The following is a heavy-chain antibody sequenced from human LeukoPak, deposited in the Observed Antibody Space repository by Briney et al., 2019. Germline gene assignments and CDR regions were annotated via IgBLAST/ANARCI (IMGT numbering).Heavy chain of an antibody. CDR2: ISSSGSTI. CDR3: ASVVSEYTVTPPFDYYYGMDV. J-gene: IGHJ6*02. CDR1: GGSISSGDYY. D-gene: IGHD4-17*01. Sequence: LSLTCTVSGGSISSGDYYWSWIRQAPGKGLEWVSYISSSGSTIYYADSVKGRFTISRDNAKNSLYLQMNSLRAEDTAVYYCASVVSEYTVTPPFDYYYGMDVWGQGTTVTVSS. V-gene: IGHV3-11*01.